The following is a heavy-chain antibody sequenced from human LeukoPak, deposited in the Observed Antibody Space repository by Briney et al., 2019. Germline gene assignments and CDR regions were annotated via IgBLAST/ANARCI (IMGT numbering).Heavy chain of an antibody. CDR1: GFTLSSYW. Sequence: QPGESLRLSCAASGFTLSSYWMHWVRQVPGRGLVWVSRIFSDGSIITYADSVKGRFTISRDNAKNTLYLQMDSLRAEDTAVYYFTTDRRNMGFDGWGQGTMVTVSS. D-gene: IGHD1-14*01. CDR2: IFSDGSII. J-gene: IGHJ3*01. CDR3: TTDRRNMGFDG. V-gene: IGHV3-74*03.